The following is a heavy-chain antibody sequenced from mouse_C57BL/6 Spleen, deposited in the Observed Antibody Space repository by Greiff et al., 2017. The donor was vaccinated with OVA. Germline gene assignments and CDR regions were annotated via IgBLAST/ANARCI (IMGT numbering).Heavy chain of an antibody. V-gene: IGHV1-64*01. J-gene: IGHJ4*01. Sequence: QVQLQQPGAELVKPGASVKLSCKASGYTFTSYWMHWVKQRPGQGLEWIGMIHPNSGSTNYNEKFKSKATLTADKSSSTAYMKLSSLTSEDSAVYYCARVYYYAMDYWGQGTSVTVSS. CDR2: IHPNSGST. CDR3: ARVYYYAMDY. CDR1: GYTFTSYW.